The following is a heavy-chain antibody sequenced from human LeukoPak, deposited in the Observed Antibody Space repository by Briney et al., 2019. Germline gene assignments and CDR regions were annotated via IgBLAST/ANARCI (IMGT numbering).Heavy chain of an antibody. V-gene: IGHV5-51*01. CDR3: ARAMTVVVNPYDAFDV. CDR1: GYRFTSRW. CDR2: IWPGDSDT. Sequence: GESLKISCQASGYRFTSRWIAWGRQMPGKRPEGMGGIWPGDSDTRYRPSFRGHLTLSADTSINTAYLQWGNLKASDPAFSYCARAMTVVVNPYDAFDVWGRGTMVTVSS. J-gene: IGHJ3*01. D-gene: IGHD3-22*01.